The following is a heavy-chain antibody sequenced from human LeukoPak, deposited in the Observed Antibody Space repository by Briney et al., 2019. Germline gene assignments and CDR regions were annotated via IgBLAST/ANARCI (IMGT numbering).Heavy chain of an antibody. J-gene: IGHJ4*02. V-gene: IGHV1-46*01. Sequence: ASVKVSCKASGYTFTSYYIHWVRQAPGQGLEWMGIINPSGGSTNYAQKFQGRVTITADESTSTAYMELSSLRSEDTAVYYCARGPNDYQNFDYWGQGTLVTVSS. D-gene: IGHD4-11*01. CDR3: ARGPNDYQNFDY. CDR1: GYTFTSYY. CDR2: INPSGGST.